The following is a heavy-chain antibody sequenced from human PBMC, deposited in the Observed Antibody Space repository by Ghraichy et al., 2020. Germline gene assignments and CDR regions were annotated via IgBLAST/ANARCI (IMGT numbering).Heavy chain of an antibody. D-gene: IGHD6-19*01. V-gene: IGHV4-30-4*01. Sequence: SETLSLTCTVSGGSISSGDFYWSWIRQPPGKGLEWIGYINYSGGTFYNPSLKSRVSISLDASRNQFSLRLRSVTAADTAVYFCARDSSGWYGQNDYWGQGTQVTVSS. J-gene: IGHJ4*02. CDR1: GGSISSGDFY. CDR2: INYSGGT. CDR3: ARDSSGWYGQNDY.